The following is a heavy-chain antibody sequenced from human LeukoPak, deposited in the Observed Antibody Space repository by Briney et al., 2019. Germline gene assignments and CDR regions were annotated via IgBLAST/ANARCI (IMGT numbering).Heavy chain of an antibody. CDR2: ISSRGGTM. V-gene: IGHV3-48*03. J-gene: IGHJ3*02. CDR3: AREPTSSNLLTYGSWDAYDI. Sequence: GGPLRLSRVGSGFSLSSFGMNLVREAPGKGLEWVSYISSRGGTMYYADSVQARFTISTDNDENSLFMQMNTLSVDDTAVYYCAREPTSSNLLTYGSWDAYDIWGQGSMVTVSS. D-gene: IGHD3-10*01. CDR1: GFSLSSFG.